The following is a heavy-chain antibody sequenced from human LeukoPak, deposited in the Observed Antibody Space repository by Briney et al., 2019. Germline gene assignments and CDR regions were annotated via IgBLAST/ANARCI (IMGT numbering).Heavy chain of an antibody. Sequence: ASVKVSCKASGYTFTRYGISWVRQAPGQGLEWMGWISAYNGNTNYAQKLQGRVTMTTDTSTSTAYMELRSLRSDDTAVYYCARCPDPYGSGSYYSDYWGQGALVTVSS. D-gene: IGHD3-10*01. CDR2: ISAYNGNT. V-gene: IGHV1-18*04. CDR3: ARCPDPYGSGSYYSDY. CDR1: GYTFTRYG. J-gene: IGHJ4*02.